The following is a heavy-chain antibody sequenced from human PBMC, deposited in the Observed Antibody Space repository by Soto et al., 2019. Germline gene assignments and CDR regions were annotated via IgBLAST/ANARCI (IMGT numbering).Heavy chain of an antibody. CDR3: ESGRWDSSGRYGMDV. CDR2: IYYSEST. D-gene: IGHD6-19*01. CDR1: GGSVNSGTYY. V-gene: IGHV4-61*01. Sequence: QLQLQESGPGLVKPSDTLSLTCTVSGGSVNSGTYYWSWIRQPPGKGLEWIGNIYYSESTNYNPSLRIRITLSVDSSKNQFSLKLRSVPAADTAVYYRESGRWDSSGRYGMDVWGQGTTVTVSS. J-gene: IGHJ6*02.